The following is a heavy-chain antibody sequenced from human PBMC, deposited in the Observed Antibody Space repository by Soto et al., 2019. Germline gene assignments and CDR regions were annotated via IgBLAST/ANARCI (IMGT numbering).Heavy chain of an antibody. CDR2: IYYSGST. CDR3: ARETIAARPRFRWFDP. V-gene: IGHV4-30-4*01. J-gene: IGHJ5*02. Sequence: QVQLQESGPGLVKPSQTLSLTCTVSGGSISSGDYYWSWIRQPPGKGLEWIGYIYYSGSTYYNPSFKSRVTISVDTSKNQFSLKLSSVTAADTAVYYCARETIAARPRFRWFDPWGQGTLVTVSS. D-gene: IGHD6-6*01. CDR1: GGSISSGDYY.